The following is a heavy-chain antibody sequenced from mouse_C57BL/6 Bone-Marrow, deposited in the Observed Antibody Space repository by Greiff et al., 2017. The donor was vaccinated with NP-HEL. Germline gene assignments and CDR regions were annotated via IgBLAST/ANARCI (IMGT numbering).Heavy chain of an antibody. D-gene: IGHD1-1*01. V-gene: IGHV5-6*01. Sequence: EVQLVESGGDLVKPGGSLKLSCAASGFTFSSYGMSWVRQTPDKRLEWVATISSGGSYTYYLDSVKGRFTISRDNAKNTLYLQMSSLKSEDTAMYYCARLGVYYGSSSYAMDYWGQGTSVTVSS. CDR2: ISSGGSYT. CDR3: ARLGVYYGSSSYAMDY. CDR1: GFTFSSYG. J-gene: IGHJ4*01.